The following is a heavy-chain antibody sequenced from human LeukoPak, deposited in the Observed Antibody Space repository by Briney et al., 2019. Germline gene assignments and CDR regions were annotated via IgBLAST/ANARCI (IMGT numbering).Heavy chain of an antibody. CDR1: GFTFSSYG. V-gene: IGHV3-23*01. Sequence: GGSLRLSCAASGFTFSSYGMHWVRQAPGKGLEWVSSIRVSDGARFYADSVKGRFTTSRDNSKNTLFLQMNSLRVEDTAIYYCARTLDYWGQGTLVTVSS. D-gene: IGHD1/OR15-1a*01. CDR3: ARTLDY. J-gene: IGHJ4*02. CDR2: IRVSDGAR.